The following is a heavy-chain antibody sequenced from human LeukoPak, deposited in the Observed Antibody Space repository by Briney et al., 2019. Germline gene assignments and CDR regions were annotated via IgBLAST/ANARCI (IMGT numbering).Heavy chain of an antibody. V-gene: IGHV1-8*01. CDR3: ARGRFDHEVRGGIQGHYYYMDV. D-gene: IGHD3-10*01. J-gene: IGHJ6*03. Sequence: ASVKVSCKASGYTFTSYDINWVRQATGQGLEWMGWMNPNSGNTGYAQKFQGRVTMTRNTSISTAYMELSSLRSEDTAVYYCARGRFDHEVRGGIQGHYYYMDVWGKGTTVTVSS. CDR1: GYTFTSYD. CDR2: MNPNSGNT.